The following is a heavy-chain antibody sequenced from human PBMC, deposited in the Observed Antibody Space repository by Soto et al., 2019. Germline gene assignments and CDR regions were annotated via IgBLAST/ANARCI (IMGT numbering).Heavy chain of an antibody. CDR2: ISGGGSNT. V-gene: IGHV3-23*04. CDR3: AKDSNKYSSSLRGRYFDY. Sequence: VQLVESGGGVVQPGRSLRLSCAASGFPFSSYVMSWVRQAPGKGLEWVSGISGGGSNTFYADSVKGRFTISRDNSKNTLLLQMNSLGAEDTAVYYCAKDSNKYSSSLRGRYFDYWGQGIGVTVSS. CDR1: GFPFSSYV. J-gene: IGHJ4*02. D-gene: IGHD4-4*01.